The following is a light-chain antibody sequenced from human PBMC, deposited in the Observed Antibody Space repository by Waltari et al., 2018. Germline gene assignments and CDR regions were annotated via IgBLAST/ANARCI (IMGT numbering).Light chain of an antibody. CDR2: DVN. CDR1: SSAVGGDDS. J-gene: IGLJ2*01. CDR3: CSQSSFNGVI. V-gene: IGLV2-14*03. Sequence: QSALTQPSSVSGSPRQPITIPCPGSSSAVGGDDSVSWYQDHPGQAPKVIIYDVNNRPSGVSDRFSGSKSGNTASLTISGLQAEDEADYYCCSQSSFNGVIFGGGTKLTVL.